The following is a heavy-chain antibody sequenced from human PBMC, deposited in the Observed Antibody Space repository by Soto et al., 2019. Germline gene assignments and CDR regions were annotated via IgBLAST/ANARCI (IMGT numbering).Heavy chain of an antibody. CDR3: ARDKFTGLVDY. CDR2: INHSGST. J-gene: IGHJ4*02. CDR1: GGAFSGYY. V-gene: IGHV4-34*01. D-gene: IGHD2-8*02. Sequence: QVQLQQWGAGLLEPSATLSLTCAVYGGAFSGYYWTWIRQPPGTGLEWIGEINHSGSTNSNPSLKSRITISVDTSKYQSSVKLTSVSAADTAVYYWARDKFTGLVDYWGQGTLVTVSS.